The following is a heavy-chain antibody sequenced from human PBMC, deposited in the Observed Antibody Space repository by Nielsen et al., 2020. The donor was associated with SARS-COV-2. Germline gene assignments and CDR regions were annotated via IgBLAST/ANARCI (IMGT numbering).Heavy chain of an antibody. CDR2: INHSGKT. CDR1: SPGTFNNYY. Sequence: SDTLSLTCAVSSPGTFNNYYYTWVRQPPGKGLEWLGEINHSGKTNYNPSLQKRITLSMDTAKRQFSPTLRSVTAADTALYFCAREPMGYPGYWGEGSLVTVSS. J-gene: IGHJ4*02. CDR3: AREPMGYPGY. D-gene: IGHD3-16*02. V-gene: IGHV4-34*01.